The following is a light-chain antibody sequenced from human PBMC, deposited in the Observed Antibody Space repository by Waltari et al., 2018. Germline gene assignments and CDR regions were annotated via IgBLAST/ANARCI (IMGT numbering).Light chain of an antibody. V-gene: IGKV1-33*01. J-gene: IGKJ3*01. CDR1: QEIYNN. CDR2: DAS. Sequence: EKITFPGQASQEIYNNLNWYRHKPGKAPELLIYDASNLESGVPSRFSGSGSGADFTFTINSLQPGDFATYYCQQYDVLLPGFTFGPGTTVDLK. CDR3: QQYDVLLPGFT.